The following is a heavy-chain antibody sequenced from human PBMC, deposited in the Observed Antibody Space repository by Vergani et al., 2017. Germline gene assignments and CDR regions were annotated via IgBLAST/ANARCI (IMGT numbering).Heavy chain of an antibody. J-gene: IGHJ5*02. CDR3: ARVATGYCSSTSCSTRYNWFDP. V-gene: IGHV1-3*01. CDR1: GYTFTSYA. CDR2: INAGNGNT. Sequence: QVQLVQSGAEVKKPGASVKVSCKASGYTFTSYAMHWVRQAPGQRLEWMGWINAGNGNTKYSQKFQGRVTITRDTSASTAYMELGSLRSEDTAVYYCARVATGYCSSTSCSTRYNWFDPWGQGTLVTVSS. D-gene: IGHD2-2*02.